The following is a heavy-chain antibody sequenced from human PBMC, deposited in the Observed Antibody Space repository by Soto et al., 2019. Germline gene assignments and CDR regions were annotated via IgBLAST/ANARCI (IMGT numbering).Heavy chain of an antibody. D-gene: IGHD5-18*01. V-gene: IGHV1-24*01. CDR2: FDPEDGET. J-gene: IGHJ4*02. CDR1: GYTLTELS. Sequence: ASVKVSCKVSGYTLTELSMHWVRQAPGKGLEWMGGFDPEDGETIYAQKFQGRVTMTEDTSTDTAYMELSSLRSEDTAVYYCATWHTARAWVDYWGQGTLVTVSS. CDR3: ATWHTARAWVDY.